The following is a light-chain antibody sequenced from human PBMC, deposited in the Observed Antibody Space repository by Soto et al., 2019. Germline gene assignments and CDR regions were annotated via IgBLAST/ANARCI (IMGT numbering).Light chain of an antibody. CDR3: LLYCGGPQGV. Sequence: QTVVTQEPSLTVSPGGTVTLTCASSTGAVTSGCYPNWFQQKPGQAPRSLIFGTTNQHSWTPARFSGSLLGGKAALTLSGAQPEDEAEYYCLLYCGGPQGVFGGGTKLTVL. CDR1: TGAVTSGCY. J-gene: IGLJ2*01. V-gene: IGLV7-43*01. CDR2: GTT.